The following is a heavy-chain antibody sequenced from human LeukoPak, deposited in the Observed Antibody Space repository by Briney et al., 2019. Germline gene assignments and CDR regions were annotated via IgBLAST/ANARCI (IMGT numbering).Heavy chain of an antibody. J-gene: IGHJ3*02. V-gene: IGHV3-48*02. Sequence: GGSLRLSCAASGFTFSSYAMSWVRQAPGKGLEWVSYIRTSSDSIYYADSVKGRFTISRDNAKNSLYLQMNSLRDEDTAVYYCARDDAYAFDIWGQGTMVTVSS. CDR2: IRTSSDSI. CDR3: ARDDAYAFDI. CDR1: GFTFSSYA.